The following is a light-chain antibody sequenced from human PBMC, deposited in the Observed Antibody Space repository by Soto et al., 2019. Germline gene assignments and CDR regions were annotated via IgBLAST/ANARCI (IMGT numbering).Light chain of an antibody. CDR1: QSISAW. CDR3: QHYETYSST. CDR2: DAS. J-gene: IGKJ1*01. Sequence: DILMTQSPSPVCSSVVERVTITCRASQSISAWLAWYQQKPGKAPKLLIYDASNLESGVPSRFSGGGSGTDFTLTISSLQPDDSATYYCQHYETYSSTFGQGTKVDI. V-gene: IGKV1-5*01.